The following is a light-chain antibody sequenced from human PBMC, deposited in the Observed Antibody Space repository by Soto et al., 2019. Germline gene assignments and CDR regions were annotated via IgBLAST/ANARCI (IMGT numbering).Light chain of an antibody. CDR1: QSVSSNY. J-gene: IGKJ1*01. Sequence: EVVLTQSPGTLSLSPGERATLSCRARQSVSSNYLAWYQQKAGQAPSLLIYAASSRATGIPDRFSGSGSETDFTLTISRLEPEDFAVYYCQQYGSSPRTFGQGTKVELK. CDR3: QQYGSSPRT. CDR2: AAS. V-gene: IGKV3-20*01.